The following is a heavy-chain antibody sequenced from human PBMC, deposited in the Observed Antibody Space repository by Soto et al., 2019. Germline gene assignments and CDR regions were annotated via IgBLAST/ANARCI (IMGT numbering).Heavy chain of an antibody. J-gene: IGHJ6*02. CDR3: ASEYGDYAGYAMDV. V-gene: IGHV3-21*01. D-gene: IGHD4-17*01. Sequence: PGGSLRLSCAASGFTFSSYSMNWVRQAPGKGLEWVSSISSSSSYIYYADSVKGRFTISRDNAKNSLYLQMNSLRAEDTAVYYCASEYGDYAGYAMDVWGQGTTVTVSS. CDR1: GFTFSSYS. CDR2: ISSSSSYI.